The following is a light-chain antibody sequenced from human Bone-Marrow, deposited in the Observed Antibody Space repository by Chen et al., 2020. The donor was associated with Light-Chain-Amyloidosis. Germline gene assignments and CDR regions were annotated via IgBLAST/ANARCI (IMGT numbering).Light chain of an antibody. CDR3: QSYQGSSQGV. CDR2: EDD. CDR1: SGSIATNY. V-gene: IGLV6-57*01. J-gene: IGLJ3*02. Sequence: NSMLTQPHSVSESPGKTVIISCTRSSGSIATNYVQWYQQRPGSSPTTLIYEDDQRPSGVPDRFSGSIDRSSYSASLTISGLKTEDEADYCCQSYQGSSQGVFGGGTKLTVL.